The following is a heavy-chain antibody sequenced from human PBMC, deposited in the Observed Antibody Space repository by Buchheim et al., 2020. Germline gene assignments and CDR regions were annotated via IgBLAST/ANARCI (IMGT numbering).Heavy chain of an antibody. CDR3: ARASHYYDSSGYYYLSAFDI. CDR2: IFHSGST. Sequence: QLQLQESGSRLVKPSQTLSLTCAVSGGSISSGGYSWSWIRQPPGKGLEWVGDIFHSGSTYFTPSLKSRVTISVDRSKHQFSLKLSSVTAADTAVYYCARASHYYDSSGYYYLSAFDIWGQGT. V-gene: IGHV4-30-2*01. J-gene: IGHJ3*02. D-gene: IGHD3-22*01. CDR1: GGSISSGGYS.